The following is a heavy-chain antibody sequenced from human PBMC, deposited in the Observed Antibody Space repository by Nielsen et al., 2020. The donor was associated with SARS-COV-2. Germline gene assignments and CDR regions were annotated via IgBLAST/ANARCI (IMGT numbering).Heavy chain of an antibody. CDR2: ISWNSGSI. CDR1: GFTFDDYA. J-gene: IGHJ5*02. D-gene: IGHD2-2*01. V-gene: IGHV3-9*01. CDR3: AKEGWDYSSTSCYGDWFDP. Sequence: GGSLRLSCAASGFTFDDYAMHWVRQAPGKGLEWVSGISWNSGSIGYADSVKGRFTISRDNAKNSLYLQMNSLRAEDTALYYCAKEGWDYSSTSCYGDWFDPWGQGTLVTVSS.